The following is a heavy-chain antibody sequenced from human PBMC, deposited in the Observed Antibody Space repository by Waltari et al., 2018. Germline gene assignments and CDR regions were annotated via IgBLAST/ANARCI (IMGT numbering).Heavy chain of an antibody. D-gene: IGHD1-26*01. CDR3: ARRGINSGSHEMPGVD. V-gene: IGHV3-30-3*01. CDR2: ISNDGINK. Sequence: QVQLVESGGGVVQTGMSLRLSCAASGFIFSGYGMHWVRQAPDKGLEWGASISNDGINKFYAEAVKGRFTISRDNSKNTVYMQMNSLRHEDTAVYYCARRGINSGSHEMPGVDWGQGTLVTVSS. CDR1: GFIFSGYG. J-gene: IGHJ4*02.